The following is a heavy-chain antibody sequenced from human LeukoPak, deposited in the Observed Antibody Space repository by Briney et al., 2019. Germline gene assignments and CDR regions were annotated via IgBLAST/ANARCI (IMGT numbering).Heavy chain of an antibody. CDR3: AKDQGHSSSWYDY. Sequence: GGSLRLSCAASGFTFSSYAMSWVHQAPGKGLGWVSAISGSGGSTYYADSVKGRFTISRGNSKNTLYLQMNSLRAEDTAVYYCAKDQGHSSSWYDYWGQGTLVTVSS. CDR2: ISGSGGST. CDR1: GFTFSSYA. V-gene: IGHV3-23*01. D-gene: IGHD6-13*01. J-gene: IGHJ4*02.